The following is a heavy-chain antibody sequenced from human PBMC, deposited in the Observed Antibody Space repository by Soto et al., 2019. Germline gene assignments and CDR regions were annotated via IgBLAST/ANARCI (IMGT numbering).Heavy chain of an antibody. J-gene: IGHJ4*02. CDR3: AADIPPPQGPSYPIDY. Sequence: EVQLVESGGDLVTPGGSLRLSCATSGFTFSSAWMSWVRQAPGEGLEWVGRIKSKADGETIEYAVPVKGRFTISRDDSKATVFLQMNSLKAEDTAIYYCAADIPPPQGPSYPIDYWGQGTLVTVSS. CDR1: GFTFSSAW. D-gene: IGHD1-26*01. V-gene: IGHV3-15*01. CDR2: IKSKADGETI.